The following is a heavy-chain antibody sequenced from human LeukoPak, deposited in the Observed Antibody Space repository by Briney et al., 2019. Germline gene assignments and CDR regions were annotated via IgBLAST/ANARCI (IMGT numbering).Heavy chain of an antibody. J-gene: IGHJ4*02. D-gene: IGHD6-6*01. CDR3: ARKGSSSFGY. CDR2: MYSSGTT. CDR1: GISISSYY. V-gene: IGHV4-4*07. Sequence: SETLSLTCTVSGISISSYYWSWIRQPAEKGLEWIGRMYSSGTTNYNPSLKSRVTMSVDTSKNQFSLKLSSVTAADTAVYYCARKGSSSFGYWGQGTLVTVSS.